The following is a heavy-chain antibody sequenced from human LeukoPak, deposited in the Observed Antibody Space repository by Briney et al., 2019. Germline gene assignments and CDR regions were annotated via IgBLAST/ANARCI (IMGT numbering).Heavy chain of an antibody. Sequence: SETLSLTCAVFGYSINSAYYWGWIRQPPGKGLEWIGSIYHTGSTYYNPSLNSRVTISVDTSNNQFSLKLRTLTAADTAVYYCARGCTMVAYYYYMDVWGKGTTVTVSS. J-gene: IGHJ6*03. D-gene: IGHD3-10*01. CDR1: GYSINSAYY. CDR3: ARGCTMVAYYYYMDV. V-gene: IGHV4-38-2*01. CDR2: IYHTGST.